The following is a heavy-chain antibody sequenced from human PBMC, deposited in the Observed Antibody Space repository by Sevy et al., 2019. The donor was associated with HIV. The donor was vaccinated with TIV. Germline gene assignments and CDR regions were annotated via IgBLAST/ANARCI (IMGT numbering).Heavy chain of an antibody. Sequence: SETLSLTCTVSGGSISSYYGSCIRQPPGKGLEWSGYMYYSGSTNYNPSLKSRVTISVDTSKNQVSLKLSSVTAADTAVYYCASAYLPLNLFDPWGQGTMVTVSS. J-gene: IGHJ5*02. CDR1: GGSISSYY. CDR3: ASAYLPLNLFDP. V-gene: IGHV4-59*01. CDR2: MYYSGST.